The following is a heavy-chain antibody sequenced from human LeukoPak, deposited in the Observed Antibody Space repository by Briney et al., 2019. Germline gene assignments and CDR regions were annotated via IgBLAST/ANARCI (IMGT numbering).Heavy chain of an antibody. Sequence: PGGSLRLSCAASGFTFSSYAMSWVRQAPGKGLKWVSAISGSGGSTYYADSVKGRFTISRDNSKNTLYLQMNSLRAEDTAVYYCAKRGELYGYYYYGMDVWGQGTSVTVSS. J-gene: IGHJ6*02. D-gene: IGHD1-7*01. CDR1: GFTFSSYA. V-gene: IGHV3-23*01. CDR2: ISGSGGST. CDR3: AKRGELYGYYYYGMDV.